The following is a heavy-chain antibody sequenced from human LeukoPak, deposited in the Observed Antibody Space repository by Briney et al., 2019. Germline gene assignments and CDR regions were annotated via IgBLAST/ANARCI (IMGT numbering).Heavy chain of an antibody. D-gene: IGHD6-6*01. CDR3: ARGRAARTFRY. J-gene: IGHJ4*02. Sequence: MASETLSLTCTVSGGSISSYYWSWIRQPAGKGLEWIGRIYTSGSTNYNPSLKSRVTISVDTSKNQFSLKLSSVTAADTAVYYCARGRAARTFRYWGQGTLVTVSS. CDR1: GGSISSYY. V-gene: IGHV4-4*07. CDR2: IYTSGST.